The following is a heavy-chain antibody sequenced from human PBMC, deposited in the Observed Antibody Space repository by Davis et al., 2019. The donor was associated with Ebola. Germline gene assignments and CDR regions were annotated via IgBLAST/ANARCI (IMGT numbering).Heavy chain of an antibody. J-gene: IGHJ4*02. CDR1: GGSISSGGYS. CDR2: IYHSGST. Sequence: PSETLSLTCAVSGGSISSGGYSWSWIRQPPGKGLEWIGYIYHSGSTYYNPSLKSRVTISVDRSKNQFSLKLSSVTAADTAVYYCASMAAIGGDYYFDYWGQGTLVTVSS. CDR3: ASMAAIGGDYYFDY. D-gene: IGHD2-2*01. V-gene: IGHV4-30-2*01.